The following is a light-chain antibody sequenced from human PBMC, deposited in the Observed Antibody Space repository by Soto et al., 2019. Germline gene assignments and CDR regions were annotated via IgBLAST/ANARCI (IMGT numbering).Light chain of an antibody. CDR2: DVS. V-gene: IGLV2-14*01. J-gene: IGLJ1*01. CDR3: CSYAGSITHYV. Sequence: QSALAQPASVSGSPGQSITISCTGTRIDVGLYNYVSWYQQHPGKAPRLMIYDVSNRPSGVSNRFSGSKSANTASLTISGLQAEDEADYYCCSYAGSITHYVFGTGTKVTVL. CDR1: RIDVGLYNY.